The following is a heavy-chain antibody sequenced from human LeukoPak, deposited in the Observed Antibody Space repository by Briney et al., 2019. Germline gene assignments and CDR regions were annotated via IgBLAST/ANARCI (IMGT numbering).Heavy chain of an antibody. CDR3: AYRGSGSGTFDY. D-gene: IGHD3-10*01. Sequence: SMKVSCKASGGTFSSYAISWVRQAPGQGLEWMGRIIPILGIANYAQKFQGRVTITADKSTSTAYMELSSLRSEDTAVYYCAYRGSGSGTFDYWGQGTLVTVSS. CDR2: IIPILGIA. V-gene: IGHV1-69*04. J-gene: IGHJ4*02. CDR1: GGTFSSYA.